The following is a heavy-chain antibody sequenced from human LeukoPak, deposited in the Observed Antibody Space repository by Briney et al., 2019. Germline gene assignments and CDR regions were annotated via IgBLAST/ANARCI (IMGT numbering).Heavy chain of an antibody. Sequence: PGGSLRLSCAASGFTFSSYAMSWARQAPGKGLEWVSLISGSGGSRYYADSVMGRFTISRDNSKNTPYLQMNSLRAEDTAVYYCAKDRTSGSYPYDAFDVWGQGTVVTVYS. V-gene: IGHV3-23*01. D-gene: IGHD1-26*01. J-gene: IGHJ3*01. CDR3: AKDRTSGSYPYDAFDV. CDR2: ISGSGGSR. CDR1: GFTFSSYA.